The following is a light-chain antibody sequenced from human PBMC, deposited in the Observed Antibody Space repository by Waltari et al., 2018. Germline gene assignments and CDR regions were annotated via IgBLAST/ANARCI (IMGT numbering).Light chain of an antibody. Sequence: SYVLTQPPSVSVAPGKTARITCGGNNIGDENVHWYQQKPGQAPVGVIYYNSDQPSGIAERFTGSNSGNTATLTIRRVEAGDEADYYCQVWDSTTDHRVFGTGTKVTVL. V-gene: IGLV3-21*04. J-gene: IGLJ1*01. CDR3: QVWDSTTDHRV. CDR1: NIGDEN. CDR2: YNS.